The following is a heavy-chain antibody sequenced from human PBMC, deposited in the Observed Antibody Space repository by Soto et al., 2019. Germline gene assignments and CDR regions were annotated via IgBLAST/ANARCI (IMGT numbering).Heavy chain of an antibody. J-gene: IGHJ6*02. V-gene: IGHV5-51*01. Sequence: GESLKISCKGSGYTFTDYWIGWVRQVPGKGPEWMGIIYPGDSDTKYNPSFQGQVTISADKSITTTYLQWSSLKASDTAIYYCAASIFYYAMDVCGHGTTVTLSS. CDR1: GYTFTDYW. CDR2: IYPGDSDT. CDR3: AASIFYYAMDV.